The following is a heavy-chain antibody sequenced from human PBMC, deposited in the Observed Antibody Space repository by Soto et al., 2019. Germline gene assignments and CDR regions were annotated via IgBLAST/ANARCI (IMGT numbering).Heavy chain of an antibody. V-gene: IGHV3-7*05. D-gene: IGHD5-12*01. CDR2: IEQNGSQK. Sequence: GGSLRLSCAASRFTFSNFFMTWVRQAPGKGLEWVANIEQNGSQKFYVDSVKGRFTISRDNANNSLYLQMDSLRAEDTAVYYCARDRWILVEGKWYHYGLDVWGQGTTVTVSS. CDR3: ARDRWILVEGKWYHYGLDV. J-gene: IGHJ6*02. CDR1: RFTFSNFF.